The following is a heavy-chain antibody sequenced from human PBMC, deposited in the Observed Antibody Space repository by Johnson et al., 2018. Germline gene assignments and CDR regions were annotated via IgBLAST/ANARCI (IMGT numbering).Heavy chain of an antibody. Sequence: QVQLVQSGGGVVQPGRSLRLSCAASGFTFSDYGMRWVRQAPGKGLEWVAIISFDGTNKYYADSVKGRFTISRDNSKNTRYLQMNSLRAEETDVYYCAKGPSSAFDIWGQGTMVTVSS. CDR1: GFTFSDYG. CDR2: ISFDGTNK. D-gene: IGHD2-2*01. V-gene: IGHV3-30*18. J-gene: IGHJ3*02. CDR3: AKGPSSAFDI.